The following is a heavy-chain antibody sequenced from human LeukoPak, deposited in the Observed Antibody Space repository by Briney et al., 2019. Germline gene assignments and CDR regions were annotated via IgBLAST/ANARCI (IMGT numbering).Heavy chain of an antibody. CDR2: IIPIFGTT. CDR1: GYTFTTYN. CDR3: ARIPGRLRADYYYYYMDV. Sequence: ASVRVSCKTSGYTFTTYNIAWVRQAPGQGLEWMGGIIPIFGTTNYAQKFQGRVTITADKSTSTAYMELRSLRSDDTAVYYCARIPGRLRADYYYYYMDVWGKGTTVTVSS. D-gene: IGHD5-12*01. J-gene: IGHJ6*03. V-gene: IGHV1-69*06.